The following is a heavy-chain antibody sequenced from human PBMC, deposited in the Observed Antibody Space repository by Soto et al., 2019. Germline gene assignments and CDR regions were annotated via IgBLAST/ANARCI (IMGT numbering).Heavy chain of an antibody. CDR3: ARSGSSTSCYDY. Sequence: GSLRLSCAASGFTFSDHYIDWVRQAPGKGLEWVGRTRNKDNSYTTEYAASVKGRFTISRDDSRNSLYLQMDSLKTEDTAVYYCARSGSSTSCYDYWGQGTLVTVSS. CDR2: TRNKDNSYTT. V-gene: IGHV3-72*01. D-gene: IGHD2-2*01. CDR1: GFTFSDHY. J-gene: IGHJ4*02.